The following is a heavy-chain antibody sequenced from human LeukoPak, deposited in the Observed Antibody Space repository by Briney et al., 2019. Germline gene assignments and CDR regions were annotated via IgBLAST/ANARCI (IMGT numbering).Heavy chain of an antibody. CDR2: ITYDGSNK. D-gene: IGHD2-15*01. CDR1: GFTFSGYA. Sequence: PGGSLRLSCAASGFTFSGYAMHWVRQAPGKGLEWVAVITYDGSNKYYADSVKGRFTISRGNSKNTLYLQMNSLRAEDTAVYYCAREGLFDIVVVVAAIRHYGMDVWGQGTTVTVSS. V-gene: IGHV3-30*04. CDR3: AREGLFDIVVVVAAIRHYGMDV. J-gene: IGHJ6*02.